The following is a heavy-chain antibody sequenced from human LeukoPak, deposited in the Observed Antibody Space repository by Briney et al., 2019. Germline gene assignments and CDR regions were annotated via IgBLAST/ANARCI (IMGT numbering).Heavy chain of an antibody. V-gene: IGHV4-31*03. CDR3: ARGGDHYDSSGYRY. D-gene: IGHD3-22*01. Sequence: SETLSLTCTVSGGSISSGGYYWSWIRQHPGKGLEWIGYIYYSGSTYYNPSLKSRVTISVDTSKNQFSLKLSSVTAADTAVYYCARGGDHYDSSGYRYWGQGTLVTVSS. CDR1: GGSISSGGYY. CDR2: IYYSGST. J-gene: IGHJ4*02.